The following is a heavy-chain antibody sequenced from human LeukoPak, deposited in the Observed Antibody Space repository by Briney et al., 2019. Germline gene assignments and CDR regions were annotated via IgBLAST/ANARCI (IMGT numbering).Heavy chain of an antibody. Sequence: SETLSLTCTVSGGSISDYYWTWIRQPPGKGLEWIGYIYYSGSTNYNPSLKSRVTISVDTSKNQFSLKLSSVTAADTAVYYCARTILWFGELAPYNWFDPWGQGTLVTVSS. J-gene: IGHJ5*02. D-gene: IGHD3-10*01. V-gene: IGHV4-59*01. CDR1: GGSISDYY. CDR2: IYYSGST. CDR3: ARTILWFGELAPYNWFDP.